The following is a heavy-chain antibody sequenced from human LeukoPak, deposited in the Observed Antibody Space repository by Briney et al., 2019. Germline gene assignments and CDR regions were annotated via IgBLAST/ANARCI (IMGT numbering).Heavy chain of an antibody. CDR3: ARDIALAGNYLDY. CDR1: GFILRNNW. V-gene: IGHV3-74*01. J-gene: IGHJ4*01. D-gene: IGHD6-19*01. CDR2: ISGDGSST. Sequence: GGSLRLSCAASGFILRNNWMHWVRQAPGKGLEWVSRISGDGSSTTYADSVKGQFIISRDNAKNTLYLQMNSLRAEDTALYYCARDIALAGNYLDYWGQEPWSPSP.